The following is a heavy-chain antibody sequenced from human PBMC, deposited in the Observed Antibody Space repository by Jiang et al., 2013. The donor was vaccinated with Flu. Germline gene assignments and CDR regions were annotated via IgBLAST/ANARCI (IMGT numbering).Heavy chain of an antibody. CDR2: ISAYNGNT. V-gene: IGHV1-18*01. J-gene: IGHJ6*02. CDR3: ARSRDLYYYYGMDV. D-gene: IGHD3-3*01. Sequence: EWMGWISAYNGNTNYAQKLQGRVTMTTDTSTSTAYMELRSLRSDDTAVYYCARSRDLYYYYGMDVWGQGTTVTVSS.